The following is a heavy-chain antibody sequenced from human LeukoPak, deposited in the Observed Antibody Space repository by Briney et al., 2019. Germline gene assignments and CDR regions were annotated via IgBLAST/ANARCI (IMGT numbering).Heavy chain of an antibody. CDR1: GYTFTYYG. CDR2: INTNTGNP. D-gene: IGHD2-15*01. CDR3: ARSRRVVVPSTLNSADDYYYMDV. Sequence: ASVKVSCKASGYTFTYYGLNWVRQAPGQGLECLGGINTNTGNPTYGQGFTGRFVFSFDTSVSTAYLEISSLKAEDTAIYYRARSRRVVVPSTLNSADDYYYMDVWGKGTTVTVSS. J-gene: IGHJ6*03. V-gene: IGHV7-4-1*02.